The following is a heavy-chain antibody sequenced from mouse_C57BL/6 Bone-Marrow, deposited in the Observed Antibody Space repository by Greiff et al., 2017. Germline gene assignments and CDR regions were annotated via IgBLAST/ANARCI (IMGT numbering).Heavy chain of an antibody. J-gene: IGHJ3*01. CDR3: TPYYYGSSYTY. Sequence: QVQLQQSGAELVRPGASVTLSCKASGYTFTDYEMHWVKQTPVHGLEWIGAIDPETGGTAYNQKFKGKDILTADKSSSTAYMELRSLTSEDSAVYYCTPYYYGSSYTYWGQGTLVTVSA. CDR2: IDPETGGT. V-gene: IGHV1-15*01. D-gene: IGHD1-1*01. CDR1: GYTFTDYE.